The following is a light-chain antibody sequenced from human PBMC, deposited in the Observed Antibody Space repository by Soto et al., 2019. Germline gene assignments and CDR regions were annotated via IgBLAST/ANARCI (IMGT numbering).Light chain of an antibody. J-gene: IGKJ5*01. CDR2: GAS. CDR3: QQYGGSPIT. V-gene: IGKV3-20*01. CDR1: QSVSSR. Sequence: EIVLTQSPATRSLSPGEGATLSCRASQSVSSRLAWYQHKPGQAPRLLISGASSRATGIPDRFSGSGSGTDFTLTISRLEPEDFALYYCQQYGGSPITFGQGTRLEI.